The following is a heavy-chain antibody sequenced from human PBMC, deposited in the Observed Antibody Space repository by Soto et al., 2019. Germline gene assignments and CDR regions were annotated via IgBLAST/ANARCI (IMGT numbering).Heavy chain of an antibody. D-gene: IGHD3-22*01. CDR1: GYTFTNYY. J-gene: IGHJ4*02. CDR3: ARAYYYDSGALDY. Sequence: QVRLVQSGAEVKKPGASVKLSCKASGYTFTNYYIHWVRQAPGQGLEWMGIINPSGGSTNNAQKVQGRVTMTRDRSTSTVYMELNNLKSGDTAVYYCARAYYYDSGALDYWGQGTLVTVSS. CDR2: INPSGGST. V-gene: IGHV1-46*01.